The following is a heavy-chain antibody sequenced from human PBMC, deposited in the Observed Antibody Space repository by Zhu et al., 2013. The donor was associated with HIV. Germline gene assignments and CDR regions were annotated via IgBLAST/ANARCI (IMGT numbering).Heavy chain of an antibody. J-gene: IGHJ1*01. V-gene: IGHV1-58*01. CDR1: GFTFTSSA. CDR2: IVVGSGNT. CDR3: AAESLNYYGSSGYAPKYFQH. D-gene: IGHD3-22*01. Sequence: QLVQSGPEVKKPGTSVKVSCKASGFTFTSSAVQWVRQARGQRLEWIGWIVVGSGNTNYAQKFQERVTITRDMSTSTAYMELSSLRSEDTAVYYCAAESLNYYGSSGYAPKYFQHWGQGTLVTVSS.